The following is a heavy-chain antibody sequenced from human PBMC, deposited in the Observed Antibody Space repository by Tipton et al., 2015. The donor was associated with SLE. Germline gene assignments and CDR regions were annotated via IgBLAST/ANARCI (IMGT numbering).Heavy chain of an antibody. CDR1: GFGFSSHA. CDR3: ARPNWGGDYYYYMDV. D-gene: IGHD7-27*01. Sequence: SLRLSCAASGFGFSSHAMHWVRQAPGKGLEWAAIISFDGSKMYYADSVKGRFTLSRDNSKNTLYLQMNSLRAEDTAVYYCARPNWGGDYYYYMDVWGKGTTVTVSS. V-gene: IGHV3-30*04. J-gene: IGHJ6*03. CDR2: ISFDGSKM.